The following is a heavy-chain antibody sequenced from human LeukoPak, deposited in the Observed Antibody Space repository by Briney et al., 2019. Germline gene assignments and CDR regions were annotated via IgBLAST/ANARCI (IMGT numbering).Heavy chain of an antibody. Sequence: ASVTVSCKASGYTFTGYYMHWVRQAPGQGLEWMGWINPNSGGTNYAQKFQGRVTMTRDTSISTAYMELSRLRSDDTAVYYCAREGPTGAAMLDYYYMDVWGKGTTVTVSS. D-gene: IGHD2-2*01. J-gene: IGHJ6*03. CDR3: AREGPTGAAMLDYYYMDV. CDR1: GYTFTGYY. V-gene: IGHV1-2*02. CDR2: INPNSGGT.